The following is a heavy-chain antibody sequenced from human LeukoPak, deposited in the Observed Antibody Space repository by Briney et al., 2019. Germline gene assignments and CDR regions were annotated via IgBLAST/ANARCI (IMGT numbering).Heavy chain of an antibody. CDR3: ARQPDFYYGMDV. CDR2: IYYSGST. CDR1: GGSISSYY. J-gene: IGHJ6*02. V-gene: IGHV4-59*08. Sequence: SETLSLTYTVSGGSISSYYWSWIRQPPGKGLEWVGFIYYSGSTNYNPSLKSRVTISVDTSKTQFSLKLTSVTATDTSVYYCARQPDFYYGMDVWGQGTTVTVSS.